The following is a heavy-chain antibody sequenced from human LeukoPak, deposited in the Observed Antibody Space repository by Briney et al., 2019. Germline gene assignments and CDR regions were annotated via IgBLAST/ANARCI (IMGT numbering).Heavy chain of an antibody. CDR3: AKSSLSVPYYYYGMDV. J-gene: IGHJ6*02. CDR2: IWYDRTNK. V-gene: IGHV3-33*06. D-gene: IGHD5/OR15-5a*01. Sequence: GGSLRLSCAASGFTFSTYGMHWVRQAPGKGLEWVAVIWYDRTNKYYADSVKGRFTISRDNSKNTLYLQMNSLRAEDTAVYYCAKSSLSVPYYYYGMDVWGQGTTVTVSS. CDR1: GFTFSTYG.